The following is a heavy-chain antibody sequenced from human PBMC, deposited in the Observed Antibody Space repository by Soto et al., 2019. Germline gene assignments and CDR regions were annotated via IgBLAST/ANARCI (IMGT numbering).Heavy chain of an antibody. J-gene: IGHJ6*02. CDR1: GFTFSSYA. D-gene: IGHD3-3*01. CDR3: AKDSVLRFLEWLTYYYYGMDV. Sequence: RRFSCAASGFTFSSYAMSWVRQAPGKGLEWVSAISGSGGSTYYADSVKGRFTISRDNSKNTLYLQMNSLRAEDTAVYYCAKDSVLRFLEWLTYYYYGMDVWGQGTTVTVSS. CDR2: ISGSGGST. V-gene: IGHV3-23*01.